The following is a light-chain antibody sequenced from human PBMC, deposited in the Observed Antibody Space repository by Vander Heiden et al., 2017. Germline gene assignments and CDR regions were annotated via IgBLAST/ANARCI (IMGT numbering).Light chain of an antibody. J-gene: IGKJ2*02. CDR3: QQYNHLCT. CDR1: QSISTN. Sequence: EIVMTQSPATLSVSPGERATLSCRASQSISTNVAWYQHKPGQAPRLLIYDTSTRATGIPARCSGSGSGTEFTLTSSSLQSEDVALYYCQQYNHLCTFGQGTKLEIK. V-gene: IGKV3-15*01. CDR2: DTS.